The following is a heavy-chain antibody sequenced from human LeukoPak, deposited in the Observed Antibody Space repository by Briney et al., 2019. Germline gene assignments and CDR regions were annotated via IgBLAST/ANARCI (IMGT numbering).Heavy chain of an antibody. CDR3: ARRRAFDI. Sequence: PSETLSLTCTVSGGSISSSSYYWGWIRQPPGKGLEWIGSFYYSGSTYYNPSLQSRVTISVDTSKNQFSLKLSSVTAADTAVYYCARRRAFDIWGQGTMVTVS. V-gene: IGHV4-39*01. J-gene: IGHJ3*02. CDR2: FYYSGST. CDR1: GGSISSSSYY.